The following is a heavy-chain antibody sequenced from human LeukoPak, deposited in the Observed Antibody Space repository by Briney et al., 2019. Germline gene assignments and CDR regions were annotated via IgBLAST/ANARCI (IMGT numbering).Heavy chain of an antibody. D-gene: IGHD1-26*01. Sequence: ASVKVSCKASGYTFTSYDINWVRQATGQGLEWMGWMKPNSGNTGYAQKFQGRVTMTRSTSISTAYMDLSSLRSEDTAAYYCARGAYSGSSEYFDYWGQGTLVTVSS. V-gene: IGHV1-8*01. CDR1: GYTFTSYD. CDR2: MKPNSGNT. CDR3: ARGAYSGSSEYFDY. J-gene: IGHJ4*02.